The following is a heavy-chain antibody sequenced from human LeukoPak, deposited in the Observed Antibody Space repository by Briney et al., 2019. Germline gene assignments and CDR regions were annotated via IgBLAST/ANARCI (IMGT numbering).Heavy chain of an antibody. D-gene: IGHD5-18*01. CDR2: INSDGSST. CDR3: AKATYGYSSPFDY. J-gene: IGHJ4*02. Sequence: GGSLRLSCAASGFTFSSYWVHWVRQAPGKGLVWVSRINSDGSSTSYADSVKGRFTISRDNAKNTLYLQMNSLRAEDTAVYYCAKATYGYSSPFDYWGQGTLVTVSS. V-gene: IGHV3-74*01. CDR1: GFTFSSYW.